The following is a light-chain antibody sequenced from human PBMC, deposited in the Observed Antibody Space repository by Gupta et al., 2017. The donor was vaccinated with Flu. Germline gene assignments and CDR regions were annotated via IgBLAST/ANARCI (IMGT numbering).Light chain of an antibody. Sequence: PATLSLSPGERATLSCRASQSARSYLAWYQQTPGQGPRLLIYDVSNRATGIPARFSGSGSGTDFTLTITNLEPEDSAVYYCQQRSNWPWTFGQGTKVEIK. CDR1: QSARSY. J-gene: IGKJ1*01. CDR3: QQRSNWPWT. V-gene: IGKV3-11*01. CDR2: DVS.